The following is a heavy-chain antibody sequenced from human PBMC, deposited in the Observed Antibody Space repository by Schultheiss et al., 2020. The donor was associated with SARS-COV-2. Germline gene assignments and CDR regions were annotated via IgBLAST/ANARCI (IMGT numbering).Heavy chain of an antibody. CDR3: ATERPPGIVVVDAFDI. Sequence: ASVKVSCKASGGTFSSYAISWVRQAPGQGLEWMGWISAYNGNTNYAQKLQGRVTMTRDTSTSTVYMELSSLRSDDTAVYYCATERPPGIVVVDAFDIWGQGTMVTVSS. CDR1: GGTFSSYA. CDR2: ISAYNGNT. D-gene: IGHD6-19*01. V-gene: IGHV1-18*01. J-gene: IGHJ3*02.